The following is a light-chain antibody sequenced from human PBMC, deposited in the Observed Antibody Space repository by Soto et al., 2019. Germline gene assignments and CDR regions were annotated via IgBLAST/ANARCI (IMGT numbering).Light chain of an antibody. CDR2: KAS. CDR1: QSINSW. V-gene: IGKV1-5*03. Sequence: DIQMTQSPSTLSASVGDRVTITCRASQSINSWLAWYQQKPGKAPKLLISKASNLESGVPSRFSGSGSGTEFTLTISSLQPDDSATYYCQRHNSYSSYSFGQGTSVEIK. CDR3: QRHNSYSSYS. J-gene: IGKJ2*03.